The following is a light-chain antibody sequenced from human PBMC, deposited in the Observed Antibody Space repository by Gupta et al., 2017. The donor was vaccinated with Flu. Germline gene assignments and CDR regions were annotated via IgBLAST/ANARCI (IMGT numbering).Light chain of an antibody. CDR3: QVWDKSNAWGV. Sequence: TEKISREGNNIGAKSVDWYQQKAGRAPVLVIYGDRTRSSGISERVTGSNSGNTATLSISRAQAGDEADYYCQVWDKSNAWGVFGGGSKLSV. CDR1: NIGAKS. V-gene: IGLV3-9*01. J-gene: IGLJ3*02. CDR2: GDR.